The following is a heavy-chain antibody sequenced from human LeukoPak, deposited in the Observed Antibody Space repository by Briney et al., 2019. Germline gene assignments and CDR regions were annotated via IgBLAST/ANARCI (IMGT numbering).Heavy chain of an antibody. Sequence: GGSLRLSCAASGFTFSSYGMHWVRQAPGKGLEWVAFIRYDGSNKYYADSVKGRFTIPRDNSKNTLYLQMNSLRAEDTAVYYRVKGYCGSTSCYTGFDYWGQGTLVTVSS. J-gene: IGHJ4*02. CDR3: VKGYCGSTSCYTGFDY. D-gene: IGHD2-2*02. V-gene: IGHV3-30*02. CDR2: IRYDGSNK. CDR1: GFTFSSYG.